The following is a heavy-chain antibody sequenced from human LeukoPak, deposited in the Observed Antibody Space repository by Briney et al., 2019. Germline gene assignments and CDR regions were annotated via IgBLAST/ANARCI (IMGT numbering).Heavy chain of an antibody. V-gene: IGHV4-59*01. CDR1: GGSISSYY. CDR2: IYYSGST. CDR3: ARTLRGYGYGPFDY. Sequence: SETLSLTCTVSGGSISSYYWSWIRQPPGKGLEWIGYIYYSGSTNYNPSLKSRVTISVDTPKNQFSLKLSSVTAADTAVYYCARTLRGYGYGPFDYWGQGTLVTVSS. J-gene: IGHJ4*02. D-gene: IGHD5-18*01.